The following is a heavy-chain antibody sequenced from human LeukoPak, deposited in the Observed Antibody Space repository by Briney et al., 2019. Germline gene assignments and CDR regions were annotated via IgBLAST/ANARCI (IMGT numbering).Heavy chain of an antibody. D-gene: IGHD3-22*01. CDR3: ASSYYYDGSGMGAFDI. CDR2: ISAYNGDT. J-gene: IGHJ3*02. V-gene: IGHV1-18*01. CDR1: GYTFTSYG. Sequence: ASVKVSCKASGYTFTSYGISWVRQAPGQGLEWMGWISAYNGDTNYAQKLQGRVTMTTDTSTSTAYMELRSLRSDDTAVYYCASSYYYDGSGMGAFDIWGQGTMVTVSS.